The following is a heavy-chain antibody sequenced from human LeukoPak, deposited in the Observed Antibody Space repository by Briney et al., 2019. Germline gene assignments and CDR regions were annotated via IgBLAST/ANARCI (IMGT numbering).Heavy chain of an antibody. V-gene: IGHV3-23*01. CDR1: GFTFSSYG. CDR2: FSGSGGST. Sequence: GGSLRLSCAASGFTFSSYGMSWVRQAPGKGLEGVSAFSGSGGSTYYADSVKGRFTISRDNSKNTLYLQMNSLRAEDTAVYYCARDSHDFWSGYWPPHFDYWGQGTLVTVSS. CDR3: ARDSHDFWSGYWPPHFDY. D-gene: IGHD3-3*01. J-gene: IGHJ4*02.